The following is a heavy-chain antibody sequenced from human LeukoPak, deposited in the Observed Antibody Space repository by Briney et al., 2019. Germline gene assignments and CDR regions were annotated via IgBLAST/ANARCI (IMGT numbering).Heavy chain of an antibody. D-gene: IGHD3-10*01. CDR1: GFTFSSYA. Sequence: PGGSLRLSCAASGFTFSSYAMHWVRQAPGKGLEWVAVISYDGSNKYYADSVKGRFTISRDNSKNTLYLQMNSLRAEDTAVYYCARDLWFGELSRWDGAFDIWGQGTMVTVSS. CDR2: ISYDGSNK. J-gene: IGHJ3*02. CDR3: ARDLWFGELSRWDGAFDI. V-gene: IGHV3-30*04.